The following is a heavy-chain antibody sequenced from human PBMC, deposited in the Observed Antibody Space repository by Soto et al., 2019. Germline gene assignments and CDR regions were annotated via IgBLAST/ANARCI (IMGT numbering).Heavy chain of an antibody. V-gene: IGHV5-51*01. J-gene: IGHJ6*02. Sequence: GESLKISCKGSGYSFTSYWIGWVRQMPGKGLEWMGIIYPGDSDTRYSPSFQGQVTISAEDTAVYYCAKERGYSYGFISYYGMDVWGQGTTVTVSS. D-gene: IGHD5-18*01. CDR1: GYSFTSYW. CDR3: DV. CDR2: IYPGDSDT.